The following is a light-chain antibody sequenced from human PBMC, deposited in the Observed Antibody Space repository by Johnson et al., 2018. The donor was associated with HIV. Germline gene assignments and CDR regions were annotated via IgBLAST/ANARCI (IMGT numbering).Light chain of an antibody. V-gene: IGLV1-51*01. Sequence: QSVLTQPPSVSAAPGQKVTIYCSGSSSDMGNYAVSWYQQLPGTAPKLLIYDNNKRPSGIPDRFSGSKSGTSATLGITGLQTGDEADYYCGTWDSSLSAYVFGTGTKVTV. J-gene: IGLJ1*01. CDR1: SSDMGNYA. CDR3: GTWDSSLSAYV. CDR2: DNN.